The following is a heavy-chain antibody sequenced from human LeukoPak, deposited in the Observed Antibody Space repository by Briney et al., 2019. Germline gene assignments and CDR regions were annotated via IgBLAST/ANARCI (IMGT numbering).Heavy chain of an antibody. D-gene: IGHD3-22*01. V-gene: IGHV4-61*02. Sequence: SETLSLTCTVSGGSISSGRYYWSWIRQPAGKGLEWIGRIYTSGSTNYNPSLKSRVTISVDTSKNQFSLKLSSVTAADTAVYYCARVALETYYYDSSGYYFDYWGQGTLVTVSS. CDR3: ARVALETYYYDSSGYYFDY. CDR1: GGSISSGRYY. CDR2: IYTSGST. J-gene: IGHJ4*02.